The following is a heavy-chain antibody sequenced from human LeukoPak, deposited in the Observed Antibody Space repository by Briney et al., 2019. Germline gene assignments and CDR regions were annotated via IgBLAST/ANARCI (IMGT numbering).Heavy chain of an antibody. J-gene: IGHJ5*02. Sequence: SETLSLTCAVYGGSFSGYYWSWIRQPPGKGLEWIGEINHSGSTNYNPSLKSRVTISVDTSKNRFSLKLSSVTAADTAVYYCAREFYGDYNPHWFDPWGQGTLVTVSS. CDR1: GGSFSGYY. CDR2: INHSGST. D-gene: IGHD4-17*01. CDR3: AREFYGDYNPHWFDP. V-gene: IGHV4-34*01.